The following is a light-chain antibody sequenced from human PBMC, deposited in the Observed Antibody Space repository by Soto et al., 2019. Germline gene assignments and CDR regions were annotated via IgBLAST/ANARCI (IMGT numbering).Light chain of an antibody. CDR3: MQALQTPPWT. Sequence: DIVMTQSPLSLPVTPGEPASISCRSSPSLLHSNGYNYLDWYLQKPGQSQQLLIYLGSNRASGVPDRFSGRGSGTDCTLKISRVEAEDVGVYYCMQALQTPPWTPGQGTKVEIK. CDR1: PSLLHSNGYNY. J-gene: IGKJ1*01. V-gene: IGKV2-28*01. CDR2: LGS.